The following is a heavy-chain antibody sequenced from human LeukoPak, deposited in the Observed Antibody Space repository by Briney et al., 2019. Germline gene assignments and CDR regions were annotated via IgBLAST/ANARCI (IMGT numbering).Heavy chain of an antibody. CDR3: ARETPYGSGSYPFDY. CDR2: IYNSGST. V-gene: IGHV4-59*01. Sequence: SETLSLTCTVSGGSINGYYWSWIRQSPGKGLEWIGYIYNSGSTNNNPSLKSRVTISVDTSKKQFSLKLSSVTAADTAVYYCARETPYGSGSYPFDYWGQGILVTVSS. CDR1: GGSINGYY. J-gene: IGHJ4*02. D-gene: IGHD3-10*01.